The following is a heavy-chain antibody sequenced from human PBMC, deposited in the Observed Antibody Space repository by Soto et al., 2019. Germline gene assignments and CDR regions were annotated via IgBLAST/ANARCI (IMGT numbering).Heavy chain of an antibody. CDR1: GASIYSFY. D-gene: IGHD4-17*01. J-gene: IGHJ3*01. CDR2: IYYTGTT. CDR3: VRGHDYGGSAFDV. Sequence: QVQLQESGPGLVKPSEPLSLTCTVSGASIYSFYWSWIRQSPGKGLEWIGYIYYTGTTNYNHSLKRRVTISVDMSKNQFSLNLNPMTAADTALYYCVRGHDYGGSAFDVWGQGTVVTVSS. V-gene: IGHV4-59*01.